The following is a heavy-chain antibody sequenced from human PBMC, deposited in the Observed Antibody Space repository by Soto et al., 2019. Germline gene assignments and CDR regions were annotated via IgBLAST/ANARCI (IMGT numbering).Heavy chain of an antibody. CDR3: ARVGGDSYSSGRRCYDY. Sequence: EVQLVESGGGLVQPGGSLRLSCAASGFTFSSYWMSWVRQAPGQGLEWVANIKQDGSENYYVDSVKGRFTISRDNAKNSLYLQMNSLRAEDTAVYYCARVGGDSYSSGRRCYDYWGQGPLVTVCS. D-gene: IGHD6-19*01. CDR2: IKQDGSEN. J-gene: IGHJ4*02. CDR1: GFTFSSYW. V-gene: IGHV3-7*01.